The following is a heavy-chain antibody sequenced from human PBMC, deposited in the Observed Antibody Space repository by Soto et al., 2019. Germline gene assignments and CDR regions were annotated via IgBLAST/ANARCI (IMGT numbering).Heavy chain of an antibody. CDR1: GDTFTRHT. D-gene: IGHD2-15*01. Sequence: QVQLVQSGAEVKKPGSSVKVSCKASGDTFTRHTINWVRQAPGQGLEWMARIIPLIGLTNYAQKFQGRITVTADKATSTVYMQRSSLTSDDTAIYYWARGDCSGGSCFSHYGVDVWGQGTTVTVSS. CDR2: IIPLIGLT. V-gene: IGHV1-69*04. CDR3: ARGDCSGGSCFSHYGVDV. J-gene: IGHJ6*02.